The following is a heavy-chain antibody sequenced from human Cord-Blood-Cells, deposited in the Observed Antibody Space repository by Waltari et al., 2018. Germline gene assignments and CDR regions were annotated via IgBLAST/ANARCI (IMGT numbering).Heavy chain of an antibody. CDR1: GYTFTGYY. V-gene: IGHV1-2*04. D-gene: IGHD3-9*01. CDR3: ARAGYDILTGYYFFDY. Sequence: QVQLVQSGAEVKKPGASVTVSCKASGYTFTGYYMHWVRPAPGQGLEWMGWINPNSGGTNYAQKFQGWVTMTRDTSISTAYMELSRLRSDDTAVYYCARAGYDILTGYYFFDYWGQGTLVTVSS. CDR2: INPNSGGT. J-gene: IGHJ4*02.